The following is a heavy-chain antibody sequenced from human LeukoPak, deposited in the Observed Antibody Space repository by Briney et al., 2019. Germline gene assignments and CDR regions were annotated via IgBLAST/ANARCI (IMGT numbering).Heavy chain of an antibody. J-gene: IGHJ6*03. CDR1: GFTFSSYW. D-gene: IGHD1-26*01. Sequence: QPGGSLRLSCAASGFTFSSYWMHWVRQAPGEGLVWVSRINSDGSSTSYADSVKGRFTISRDNAKNTLYLQMNSLRAEDTAVYYCARDKSGSYSYYYYMDVWGKGTTVTVSS. V-gene: IGHV3-74*01. CDR2: INSDGSST. CDR3: ARDKSGSYSYYYYMDV.